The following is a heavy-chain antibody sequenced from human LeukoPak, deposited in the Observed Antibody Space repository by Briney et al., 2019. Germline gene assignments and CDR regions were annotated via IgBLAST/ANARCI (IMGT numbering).Heavy chain of an antibody. J-gene: IGHJ4*02. CDR1: GFTFSSDS. CDR2: ISSSSRYI. D-gene: IGHD5-18*01. Sequence: GGSLRLSCTASGFTFSSDSINWVRQAPGKGLEWIPFISSSSRYIYYADSVKGRFTVSRDNAKNSSYLQINSLRADDTALYYCARGMTASAFDYWGQGTPVTVSS. V-gene: IGHV3-21*01. CDR3: ARGMTASAFDY.